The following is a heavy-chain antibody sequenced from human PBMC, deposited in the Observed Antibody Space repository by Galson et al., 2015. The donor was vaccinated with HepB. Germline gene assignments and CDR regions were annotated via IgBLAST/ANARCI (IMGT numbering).Heavy chain of an antibody. Sequence: CAISGDSVSSNSAAWNWIRQSPSRGLEWLGRTYYRSKWYNDYAVSVKSRITINPDTSKNQFSLQLNSVTPEDTAVYYCARERLYGSGTDFNYYGMDVWGQGTTVTVSS. CDR1: GDSVSSNSAA. CDR3: ARERLYGSGTDFNYYGMDV. J-gene: IGHJ6*02. V-gene: IGHV6-1*01. D-gene: IGHD3-10*01. CDR2: TYYRSKWYN.